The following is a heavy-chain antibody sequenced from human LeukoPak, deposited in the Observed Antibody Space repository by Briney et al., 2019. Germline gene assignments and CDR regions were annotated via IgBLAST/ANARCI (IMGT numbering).Heavy chain of an antibody. V-gene: IGHV3-23*01. CDR1: GFTFSSYA. J-gene: IGHJ4*02. Sequence: GGSLRLSCAASGFTFSSYAMSWVRQAPGKGLEWVSAISGSGGSTYYADSVKGRFTISRDNSKNTLYLQMNSLRAEDTAVYYCAKLSGITIFGVVITNPNFDYWGQGTLVTVSS. CDR2: ISGSGGST. CDR3: AKLSGITIFGVVITNPNFDY. D-gene: IGHD3-3*01.